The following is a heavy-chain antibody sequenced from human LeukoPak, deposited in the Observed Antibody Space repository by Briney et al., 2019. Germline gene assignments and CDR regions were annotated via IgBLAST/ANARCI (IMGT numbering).Heavy chain of an antibody. CDR3: AREGYQLLSRQYYFDY. V-gene: IGHV3-48*04. CDR1: GFTFSSYS. CDR2: ISSSSSTI. D-gene: IGHD2-2*01. J-gene: IGHJ4*02. Sequence: GGSLRLSCAASGFTFSSYSMNWVRQAPGKGLEWVSYISSSSSTIYYADSVKGRFTISRDNARNSLYLQMNSLRAEDTAVYYCAREGYQLLSRQYYFDYWGQGTLVTVPS.